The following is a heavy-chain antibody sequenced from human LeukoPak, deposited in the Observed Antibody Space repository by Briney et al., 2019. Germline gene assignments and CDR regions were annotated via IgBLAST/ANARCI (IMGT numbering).Heavy chain of an antibody. J-gene: IGHJ4*02. CDR1: GFTFSSYG. CDR3: AKGGWLDN. Sequence: PGGSLRLSCAASGFTFSSYGMHWVRQAPGKGLVWVSRINSDGSSTSYADSVKGRFTISRDNAKTSVSLQLNSLRVEDTAVYYCAKGGWLDNWGQGTLVIVSS. V-gene: IGHV3-74*01. CDR2: INSDGSST. D-gene: IGHD1-26*01.